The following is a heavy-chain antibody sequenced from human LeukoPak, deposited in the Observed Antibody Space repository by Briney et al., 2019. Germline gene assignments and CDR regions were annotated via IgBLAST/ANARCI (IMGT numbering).Heavy chain of an antibody. D-gene: IGHD3-10*01. V-gene: IGHV4-59*01. CDR2: IYYSGST. CDR1: GGSISSYY. J-gene: IGHJ4*02. CDR3: ARMHPYYYGSGSYIFDY. Sequence: SETLSLTCTVSGGSISSYYWSWIRHPPAKGREWIGYIYYSGSTNYSPALKSRVTISVDTSKNHFSLKLSSVTAADAAVYYCARMHPYYYGSGSYIFDYWGQGTLVTVSS.